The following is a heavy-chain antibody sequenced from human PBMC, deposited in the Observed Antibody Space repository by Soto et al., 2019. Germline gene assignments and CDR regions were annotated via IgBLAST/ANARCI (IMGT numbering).Heavy chain of an antibody. CDR3: ATGGHNDGYNFYHGLDV. CDR1: GGIFTNNA. V-gene: IGHV1-69*01. J-gene: IGHJ6*02. CDR2: VIPLFDTA. D-gene: IGHD5-18*01. Sequence: QVQVVQSGAEVKKPGSSLKVSCKVSGGIFTNNAISWVRQAPGQGLEWLGGVIPLFDTAYYAQIFRGRLMISTDGATTTAYMELSGLTSADTAVYFCATGGHNDGYNFYHGLDVWGQGTTVTVS.